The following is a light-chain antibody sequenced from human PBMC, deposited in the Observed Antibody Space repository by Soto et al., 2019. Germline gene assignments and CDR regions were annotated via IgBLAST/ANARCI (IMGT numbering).Light chain of an antibody. CDR2: AAS. CDR1: QSIRIY. Sequence: DIQMTQSPCSLSASVGDRVTITCRASQSIRIYLNWYQQKPGKAPELLIFAASSLQSGVPSRFSGSGSGTDFTLTISSLQPEDFATYYCQQSGDTPPWTFGQGTKVEIK. CDR3: QQSGDTPPWT. V-gene: IGKV1-39*01. J-gene: IGKJ1*01.